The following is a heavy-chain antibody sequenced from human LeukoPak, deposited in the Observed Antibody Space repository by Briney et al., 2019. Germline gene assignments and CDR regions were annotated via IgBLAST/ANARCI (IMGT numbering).Heavy chain of an antibody. Sequence: PGGSLRLSCVGSGFTFSDYYMSWIRQVPGKGLEWVSYISNDSVDKYYVDSVRGRFTIYRDNAKKSMYLQMSGLRVEDTAVYYCARRDWVSGAVRAFDIWGQGTMVTVSS. CDR2: ISNDSVDK. CDR1: GFTFSDYY. D-gene: IGHD3-3*01. V-gene: IGHV3-11*04. CDR3: ARRDWVSGAVRAFDI. J-gene: IGHJ3*02.